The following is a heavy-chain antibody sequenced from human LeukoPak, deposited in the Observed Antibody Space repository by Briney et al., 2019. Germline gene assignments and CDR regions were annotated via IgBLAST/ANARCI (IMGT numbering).Heavy chain of an antibody. D-gene: IGHD6-19*01. V-gene: IGHV4-34*01. CDR1: GGSFSGYY. CDR3: ARGRGSGWYLDAFDI. CDR2: INHSGST. J-gene: IGHJ3*02. Sequence: SETLSLTCAVYGGSFSGYYWSWIRQPPGKGLEWIGEINHSGSTNYNPSLKSRVTRSVDTSKNQFSLKLSSVTAADTAVYYCARGRGSGWYLDAFDIWGQGTMVTVSS.